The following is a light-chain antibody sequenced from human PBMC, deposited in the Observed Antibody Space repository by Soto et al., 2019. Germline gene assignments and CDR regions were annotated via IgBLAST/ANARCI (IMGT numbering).Light chain of an antibody. V-gene: IGKV3-15*01. J-gene: IGKJ1*01. Sequence: EIVMTQSPATLSVSPGERATLSCRASQSVSSNLAWYQQKPGQAPRLLMYGASTRATGIPDRFSGSGSGTEFTLTISSLQSEDFSVYYCQQHNNWPPWTFGQGPKVEIK. CDR1: QSVSSN. CDR2: GAS. CDR3: QQHNNWPPWT.